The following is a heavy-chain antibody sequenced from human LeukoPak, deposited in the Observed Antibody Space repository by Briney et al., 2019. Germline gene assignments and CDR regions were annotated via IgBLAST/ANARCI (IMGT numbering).Heavy chain of an antibody. J-gene: IGHJ4*02. CDR3: ARIYIAARGDPHLDY. D-gene: IGHD6-6*01. CDR1: GFTFSSYG. V-gene: IGHV3-33*01. Sequence: GGSLRLSCAASGFTFSSYGMHWVRQAPGKGLEGVAVIWYDGSNKYYADSVKGRFTISRDNSKNTLYLQMNSLRAEDTAVYYCARIYIAARGDPHLDYWGQGTLVTVSS. CDR2: IWYDGSNK.